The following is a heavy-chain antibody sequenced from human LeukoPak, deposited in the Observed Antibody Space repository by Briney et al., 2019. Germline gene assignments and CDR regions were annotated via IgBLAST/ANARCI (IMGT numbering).Heavy chain of an antibody. D-gene: IGHD5-18*01. CDR1: GDSVSSNSAA. Sequence: SQTLSLTCVISGDSVSSNSAAWNWIRQSPSRGLEWLGRTYYRSKWYNDYAVYVKSRITINPDTSKNQFSLHLSSVTPEDTAVYYCAGYSYGVRPSWGQGTLVTVSS. CDR2: TYYRSKWYN. J-gene: IGHJ5*02. CDR3: AGYSYGVRPS. V-gene: IGHV6-1*01.